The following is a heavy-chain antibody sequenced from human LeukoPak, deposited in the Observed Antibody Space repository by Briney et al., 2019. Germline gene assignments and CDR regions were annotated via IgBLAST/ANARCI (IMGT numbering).Heavy chain of an antibody. CDR3: ARGGQYSSGGYADY. J-gene: IGHJ4*02. Sequence: GVSLRLSCAASGFTVSSDYMSWVRQAPGKGLEWVSVIYGGGTTYYAESVKGRFTISRDNSKNTLYLQMNSLRAEDTAVYYCARGGQYSSGGYADYWGQGTLVTVSS. D-gene: IGHD6-19*01. CDR1: GFTVSSDY. V-gene: IGHV3-66*01. CDR2: IYGGGTT.